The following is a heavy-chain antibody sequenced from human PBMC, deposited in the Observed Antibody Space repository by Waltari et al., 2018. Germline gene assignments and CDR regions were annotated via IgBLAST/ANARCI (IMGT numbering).Heavy chain of an antibody. D-gene: IGHD2-21*01. CDR2: VDPEDGET. Sequence: EVQLVQSGAEVKKPGATVKISCKASGYTFTDYYMHWVQPAPGKGLEWMGRVDPEDGETIYAEKFQGRVTITADTSTDTAYMELSSVTAADTAVYYCASASGDAYCGGDCYDTPFDYWGQGTLVTVSS. CDR1: GYTFTDYY. CDR3: ASASGDAYCGGDCYDTPFDY. J-gene: IGHJ4*02. V-gene: IGHV1-69-2*01.